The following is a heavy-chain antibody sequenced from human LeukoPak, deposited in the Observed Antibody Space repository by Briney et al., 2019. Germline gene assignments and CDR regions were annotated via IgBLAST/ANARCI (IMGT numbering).Heavy chain of an antibody. CDR1: GGSISSYY. CDR2: IYYSGST. D-gene: IGHD3-22*01. V-gene: IGHV4-59*01. CDR3: ARVRPHYYDSSGYYSSWFDP. Sequence: PSETLSLTCTVSGGSISSYYWSWIRQPPGKGLEWIGYIYYSGSTNYNPSLKSRVTISVDTSKNQFSLKLSSVTAADTAVYYCARVRPHYYDSSGYYSSWFDPWGQGTLVTVSS. J-gene: IGHJ5*02.